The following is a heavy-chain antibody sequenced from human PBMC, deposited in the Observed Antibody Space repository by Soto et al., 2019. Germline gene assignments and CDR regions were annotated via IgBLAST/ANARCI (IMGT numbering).Heavy chain of an antibody. CDR3: AREGYSSTSPLFDY. V-gene: IGHV3-21*01. Sequence: GGSLRLSCAASGFTLSSYSMNWVRKAPGKGLEWVSSISSSSSYIYYADSVKGRFTISRDNAKNSLYLQMNSLRAEDTAVYYCAREGYSSTSPLFDYWGQGPLVTVSS. CDR2: ISSSSSYI. J-gene: IGHJ4*02. CDR1: GFTLSSYS. D-gene: IGHD6-13*01.